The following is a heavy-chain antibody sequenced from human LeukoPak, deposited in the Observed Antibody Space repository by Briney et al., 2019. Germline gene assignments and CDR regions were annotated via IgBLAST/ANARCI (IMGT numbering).Heavy chain of an antibody. CDR2: ISWNSGSI. J-gene: IGHJ4*02. V-gene: IGHV3-9*01. CDR1: GFTFDDYA. Sequence: PGRSLRLSCAASGFTFDDYAMHWVRQAPGKGLEWVSGISWNSGSIGYADSVKGRFTISRDNAKNSLYLQMNSLRAEDTALYYCAREAEAVAGFDYWGQGTLVTVSS. D-gene: IGHD6-19*01. CDR3: AREAEAVAGFDY.